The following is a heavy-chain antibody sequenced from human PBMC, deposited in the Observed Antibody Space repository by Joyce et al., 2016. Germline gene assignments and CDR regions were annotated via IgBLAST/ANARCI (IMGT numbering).Heavy chain of an antibody. CDR3: SRDDDDPFDY. Sequence: EVQLVETGGALVQPGGSLRLSCEGSGFIFRDFRLHWVRQVPGKSPVWIEYINKDGSSTLYAESVKGRFSVSRDNTKNMLFLEMKSLRAEDTAVYYCSRDDDDPFDYWGRGTLVTVAS. D-gene: IGHD3-3*01. J-gene: IGHJ4*02. CDR2: INKDGSST. V-gene: IGHV3-74*01. CDR1: GFIFRDFR.